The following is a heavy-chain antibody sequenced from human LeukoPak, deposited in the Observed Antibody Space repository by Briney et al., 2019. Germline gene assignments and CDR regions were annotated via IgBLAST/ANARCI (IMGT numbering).Heavy chain of an antibody. CDR3: ARHSRDGPEDY. CDR2: IYYSGST. J-gene: IGHJ4*02. CDR1: GGPSSSYY. V-gene: IGHV4-59*08. D-gene: IGHD5-24*01. Sequence: SETLSLTCTVSGGPSSSYYWSWIRQPPGKGLEWIGYIYYSGSTNYNPSLKSRVTISVDTSKNQFSLELSSVTAADTAVYYCARHSRDGPEDYWGQGTLVTVSS.